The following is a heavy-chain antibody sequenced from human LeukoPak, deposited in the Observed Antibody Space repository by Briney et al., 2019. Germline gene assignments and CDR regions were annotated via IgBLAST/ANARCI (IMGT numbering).Heavy chain of an antibody. CDR1: GGSISSSNW. D-gene: IGHD3-10*01. J-gene: IGHJ4*02. Sequence: SETLSLTCAVSGGSISSSNWWSWIRQPPGKGLEWIGEIYHSGSTYYNPSLKSRVTISVDTSKDQFSLKLSSVTAADTAVYFCARVVFGNYYGSGSLEHYFDYWGQGTLVTVSS. V-gene: IGHV4-4*02. CDR2: IYHSGST. CDR3: ARVVFGNYYGSGSLEHYFDY.